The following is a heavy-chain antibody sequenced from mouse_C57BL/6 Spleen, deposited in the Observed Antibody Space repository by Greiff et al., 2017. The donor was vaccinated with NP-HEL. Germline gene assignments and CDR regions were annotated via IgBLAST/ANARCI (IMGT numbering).Heavy chain of an antibody. CDR3: ARGGSNWDDYFDY. Sequence: VQLKESGPGLVKPSQSLSLTCSVTGYSITSGYYWNWIRQFPGNKLEWMGYISYDGSNNYNPSLKNRISITRDTSKNQFFLKLNSVTTEDTATYYCARGGSNWDDYFDYWGQGTTLTVSS. J-gene: IGHJ2*01. CDR2: ISYDGSN. D-gene: IGHD4-1*01. CDR1: GYSITSGYY. V-gene: IGHV3-6*01.